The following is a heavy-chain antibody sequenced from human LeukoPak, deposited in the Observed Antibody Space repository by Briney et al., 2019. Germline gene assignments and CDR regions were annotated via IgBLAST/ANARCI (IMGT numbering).Heavy chain of an antibody. CDR1: GYTFTGYY. CDR2: INPNSGGT. V-gene: IGHV1-2*02. J-gene: IGHJ4*02. Sequence: ASVKVSCKASGYTFTGYYMHWVRQAPGQGLEWMGWINPNSGGTNYAQKFQGRVTMTRDTSISTAYMELSRLRSDDTAVYYCARVRDYYDSSGCYGYWGQGTLVTVSS. D-gene: IGHD3-22*01. CDR3: ARVRDYYDSSGCYGY.